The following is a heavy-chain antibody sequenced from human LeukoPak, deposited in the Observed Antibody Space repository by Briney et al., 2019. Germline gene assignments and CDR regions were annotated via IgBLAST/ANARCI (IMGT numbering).Heavy chain of an antibody. CDR1: GSTFSSYA. Sequence: GGSLRLPCAASGSTFSSYAMSWVRQAPGKGLEWVSAISGSGGSTYYADSVKGRFTISSDNSKNTLYLQMNSLRAEDTAVYYCASSIAVAGTFALDYWGQGTLVTVSS. V-gene: IGHV3-23*01. J-gene: IGHJ4*02. CDR3: ASSIAVAGTFALDY. CDR2: ISGSGGST. D-gene: IGHD6-19*01.